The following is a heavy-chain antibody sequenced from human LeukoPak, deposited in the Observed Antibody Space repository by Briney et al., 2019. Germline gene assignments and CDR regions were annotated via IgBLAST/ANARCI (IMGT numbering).Heavy chain of an antibody. CDR2: INPEGSET. CDR1: GFTFSSSW. V-gene: IGHV3-7*01. J-gene: IGHJ4*02. CDR3: AAWSDRGYNF. D-gene: IGHD1-20*01. Sequence: GGSLRLSCAASGFTFSSSWMNWVRQPPGKGLEWVGNINPEGSETKFVDSVMGGFTMSKDNAKTSLYLPMDSLRVEDTAVFYCAAWSDRGYNFWGQGTVVTVSS.